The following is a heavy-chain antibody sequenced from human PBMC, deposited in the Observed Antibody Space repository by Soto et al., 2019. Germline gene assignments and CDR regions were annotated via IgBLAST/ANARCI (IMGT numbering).Heavy chain of an antibody. V-gene: IGHV1-69*13. J-gene: IGHJ6*02. Sequence: SVKVSCKASGGTFSRYGISWVRQAPGQGLEWMGGIIPIFGTANYAQKFQGRVTITADESTSTAYMELSSLRSEDTAVYYCARGGEVSYYYGMDVWGQGTTVTVSS. D-gene: IGHD3-16*01. CDR3: ARGGEVSYYYGMDV. CDR2: IIPIFGTA. CDR1: GGTFSRYG.